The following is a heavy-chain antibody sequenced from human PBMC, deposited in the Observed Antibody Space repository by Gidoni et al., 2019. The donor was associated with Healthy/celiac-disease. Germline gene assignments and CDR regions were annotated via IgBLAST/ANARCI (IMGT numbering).Heavy chain of an antibody. J-gene: IGHJ4*02. V-gene: IGHV4-38-2*01. CDR1: GYSISSGYY. D-gene: IGHD3-10*01. CDR2: IYHSGST. CDR3: ARVLGYGSGSYYLDY. Sequence: QVQLQESGPGLVKPSETLSLTCAVSGYSISSGYYWGWIRQPPGKGLEWIGSIYHSGSTYYNPSLKSRVTISVDTSKNQFSLKLSSVTAADTAVYYCARVLGYGSGSYYLDYWGQGTLVTVSS.